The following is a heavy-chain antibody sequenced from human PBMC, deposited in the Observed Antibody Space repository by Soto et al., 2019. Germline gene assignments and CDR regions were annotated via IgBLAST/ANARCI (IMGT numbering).Heavy chain of an antibody. Sequence: QVQLVESGGGVVQPGRSLRLSCAASGFTFSSYAMHWVRQAPGKGLEWVAVISYDGSNKYYADSVKGRFTISRENSKNTLYLQMNSLRAEDTAVYYCARDLTTGYSSSWYRGYWGQGTLVTVSS. V-gene: IGHV3-30-3*01. D-gene: IGHD6-13*01. J-gene: IGHJ4*02. CDR1: GFTFSSYA. CDR2: ISYDGSNK. CDR3: ARDLTTGYSSSWYRGY.